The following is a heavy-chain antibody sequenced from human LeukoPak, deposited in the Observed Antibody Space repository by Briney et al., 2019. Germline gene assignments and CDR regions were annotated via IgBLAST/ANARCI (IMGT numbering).Heavy chain of an antibody. D-gene: IGHD5-18*01. V-gene: IGHV1-46*01. Sequence: AASVKVSCKASGYTFTTHYMHWVRQAPGQGLEWMGIINPSSGSTSYAQKFQGRVTMTRDTSTSTVYMELSSLRSEDTAIYYCARVLGAHRYGSIDHWGQGTLVTVSS. CDR3: ARVLGAHRYGSIDH. J-gene: IGHJ4*02. CDR2: INPSSGST. CDR1: GYTFTTHY.